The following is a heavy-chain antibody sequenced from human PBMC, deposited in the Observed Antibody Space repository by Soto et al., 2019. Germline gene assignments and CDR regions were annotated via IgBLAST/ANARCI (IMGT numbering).Heavy chain of an antibody. D-gene: IGHD6-6*01. CDR1: GFTFSSST. CDR3: AAYLFETAARPDS. J-gene: IGHJ4*02. CDR2: IVVGSGKT. Sequence: QMRLVQSGPEVKKPGTSVKVSCKASGFTFSSSTLQWVRQARGQRLEWIGWIVVGSGKTDYAQNFQDRVTITRDMSTSTAYMELSSLRSEDTAVYYCAAYLFETAARPDSWGQGTLVTVSS. V-gene: IGHV1-58*01.